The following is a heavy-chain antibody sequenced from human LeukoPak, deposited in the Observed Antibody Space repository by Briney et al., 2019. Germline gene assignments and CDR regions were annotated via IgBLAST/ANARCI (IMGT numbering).Heavy chain of an antibody. CDR3: ATAGFGGSDY. Sequence: ASVKVSCKASGYTFTGYYIHWVRQAPGQGLEWMGWINPKSGDTNYAQKFQGRVIMTRDTSISTAYMELRRLRSDDTAVYYCATAGFGGSDYWGQGTLVTVSS. CDR2: INPKSGDT. J-gene: IGHJ4*02. D-gene: IGHD3-3*01. CDR1: GYTFTGYY. V-gene: IGHV1-2*02.